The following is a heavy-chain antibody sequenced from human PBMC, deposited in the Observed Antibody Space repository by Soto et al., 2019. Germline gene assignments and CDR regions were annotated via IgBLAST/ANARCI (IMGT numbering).Heavy chain of an antibody. Sequence: QVQLVQSGAEVKKPGSSVKVSCKASGGTFSSYAISWVRQAPGQGLEWMGGIIPIFGTANYAQKFQGRVKITADESTSTAYMELSSLRSEDTAVYYCARNGDYDFWSGYPKNAFDIWGQGTMVTVSS. CDR3: ARNGDYDFWSGYPKNAFDI. D-gene: IGHD3-3*01. V-gene: IGHV1-69*01. CDR1: GGTFSSYA. J-gene: IGHJ3*02. CDR2: IIPIFGTA.